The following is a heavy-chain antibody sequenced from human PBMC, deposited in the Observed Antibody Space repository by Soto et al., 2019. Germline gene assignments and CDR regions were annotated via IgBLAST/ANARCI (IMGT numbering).Heavy chain of an antibody. J-gene: IGHJ1*01. CDR1: GYTFTSYA. CDR3: ARVPCSGGSCYSIPYFQH. Sequence: QVQLVQSGAEVKKPGASVKVSCKASGYTFTSYAMHWVRQAPGQRLEWMGWINAGNGNTKYSQKFQGRVTITRDTSASTAYMELSSLRSEDTAVYYCARVPCSGGSCYSIPYFQHWGQGTLVNVSS. CDR2: INAGNGNT. D-gene: IGHD2-15*01. V-gene: IGHV1-3*01.